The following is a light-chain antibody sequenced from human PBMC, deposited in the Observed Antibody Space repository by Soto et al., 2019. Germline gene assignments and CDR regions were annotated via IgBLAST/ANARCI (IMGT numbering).Light chain of an antibody. CDR2: DAS. CDR3: QEYKFYWT. V-gene: IGKV1-5*01. Sequence: DIQMTQSPSTLSASVGDRVTITCRASQSISSWLAWYQQKPGKAPKLLIYDASSLESGVPSRFSGSGSGTKFTLTISSLQPDDFATYYRQEYKFYWTFAQGTKV. J-gene: IGKJ1*01. CDR1: QSISSW.